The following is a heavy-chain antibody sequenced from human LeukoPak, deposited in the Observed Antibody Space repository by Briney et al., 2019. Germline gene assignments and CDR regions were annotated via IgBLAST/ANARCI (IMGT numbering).Heavy chain of an antibody. Sequence: SETLSLTCTVSGGSISSYYWSWIRQPPGKGLEWIGYIYYSGSTNYNPSLKSRVTISVDTTKNQFSLKLSSVTAADTAVYYCARDKFGDYVDYWGQGTLVTVSS. D-gene: IGHD3-10*01. J-gene: IGHJ4*02. CDR3: ARDKFGDYVDY. CDR1: GGSISSYY. V-gene: IGHV4-59*01. CDR2: IYYSGST.